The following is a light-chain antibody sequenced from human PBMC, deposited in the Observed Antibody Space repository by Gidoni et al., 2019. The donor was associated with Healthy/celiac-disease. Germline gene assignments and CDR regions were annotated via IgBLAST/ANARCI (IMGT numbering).Light chain of an antibody. CDR3: QQFSKYSVT. CDR2: DAS. V-gene: IGKV1D-13*01. J-gene: IGKJ4*01. Sequence: GDRVTITCRASPGISSALAWYQQKPGKAPKLLIYDASSLESGGPTRFSGSGSGTDSTLTISSRQADYVAYYYCQQFSKYSVTFGGGTKVEIK. CDR1: PGISSA.